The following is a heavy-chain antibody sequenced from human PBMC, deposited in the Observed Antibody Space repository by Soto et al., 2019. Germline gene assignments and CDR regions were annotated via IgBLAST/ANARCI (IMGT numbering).Heavy chain of an antibody. CDR2: IYVGDSDT. V-gene: IGHV5-51*01. D-gene: IGHD5-12*01. CDR1: GYTFSSYW. CDR3: ARRNHQWLNFDY. Sequence: EVQLVQSGAEVKKPGESLKISCKGSGYTFSSYWIGWVRQMPGKGLEWMGNIYVGDSDTRYSPSFQGHVIISADESTNTAYLRWSSLEASDTATYYCARRNHQWLNFDYWGQGTLVTVSS. J-gene: IGHJ4*02.